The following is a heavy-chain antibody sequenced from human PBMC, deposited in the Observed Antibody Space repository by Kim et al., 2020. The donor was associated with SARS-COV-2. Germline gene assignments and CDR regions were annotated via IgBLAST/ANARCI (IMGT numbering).Heavy chain of an antibody. D-gene: IGHD3-16*01. V-gene: IGHV4-59*01. CDR3: ARNYDYVWGSLRI. J-gene: IGHJ3*02. Sequence: SETLSLTCTVSGGSISSYYWSWIRQPPGKGLEWIGYIYYSGSTNYNPSLKSRVTISVDTSKNQFSLKLSSVTAADTAVYYCARNYDYVWGSLRIWGQGT. CDR1: GGSISSYY. CDR2: IYYSGST.